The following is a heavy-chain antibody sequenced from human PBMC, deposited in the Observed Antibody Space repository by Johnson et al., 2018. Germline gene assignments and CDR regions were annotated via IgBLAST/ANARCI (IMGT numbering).Heavy chain of an antibody. V-gene: IGHV4-4*02. Sequence: VQLVESGPGLVKPSGTLSLTCTVSGDSISNIYWWTWVRQPPGEGLEWIGELSHRGNTNYNPSLNSRVTISLDRSKNHFSLALNFVTADDTAVYYCTTTRSYFWSGYRYWGQGSLVTVSS. D-gene: IGHD3-3*01. CDR3: TTTRSYFWSGYRY. CDR2: LSHRGNT. J-gene: IGHJ4*02. CDR1: GDSISNIYW.